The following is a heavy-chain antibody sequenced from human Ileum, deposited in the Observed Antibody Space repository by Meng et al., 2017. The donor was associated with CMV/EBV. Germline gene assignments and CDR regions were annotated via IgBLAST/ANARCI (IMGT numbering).Heavy chain of an antibody. D-gene: IGHD2-2*01. V-gene: IGHV3-23*01. CDR1: GFTFGTYA. CDR2: ISGSGVST. CDR3: AGRDILVVPAALN. Sequence: AASGFTFGTYAMTWVRQAPGKGLEWVSGISGSGVSTYYADSVKGRFTISRDNSKNTLYLQMNSLRAEDTAVYYCAGRDILVVPAALNWGQGTLVTVSS. J-gene: IGHJ4*02.